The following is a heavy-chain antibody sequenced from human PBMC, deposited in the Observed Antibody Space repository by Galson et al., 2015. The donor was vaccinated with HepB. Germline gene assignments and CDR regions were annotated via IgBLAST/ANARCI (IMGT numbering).Heavy chain of an antibody. J-gene: IGHJ4*02. CDR1: GFTVSSNY. Sequence: SLRLSCAASGFTVSSNYMNWVRQAPGKGLEWVSVIYSGGSTDYADSVKGRFTISRDNSKNTLYLQMDSLRAEDAAVYYCARGGLHRPVDWGQGTLVTVSS. V-gene: IGHV3-53*01. CDR3: ARGGLHRPVD. CDR2: IYSGGST.